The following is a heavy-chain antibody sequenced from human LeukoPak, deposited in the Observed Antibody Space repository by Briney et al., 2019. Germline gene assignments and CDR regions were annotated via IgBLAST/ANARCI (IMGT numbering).Heavy chain of an antibody. D-gene: IGHD3-22*01. Sequence: VASVKVSCKASGYTFTSYGISWVRQAPGQGLEWMGWISAYNGNTNYAQKLQGRVTMTTDTSTNTAYMELRSLRSDDTAVYYCARGSSGYIRGDFDYWGQGTLVTVSS. CDR1: GYTFTSYG. CDR3: ARGSSGYIRGDFDY. J-gene: IGHJ4*02. CDR2: ISAYNGNT. V-gene: IGHV1-18*01.